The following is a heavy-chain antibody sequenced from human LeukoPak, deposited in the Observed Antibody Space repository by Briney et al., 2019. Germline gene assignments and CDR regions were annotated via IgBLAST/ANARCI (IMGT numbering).Heavy chain of an antibody. CDR3: ARAGGSESFDI. Sequence: GGSLRLSCAASGFTFSIDGLHWVRQAPGKGPEWVAVIYYDGYNRYYGDSVKGRFTISRDNSKNMMYLQMDSLSPEDTAVYYCARAGGSESFDIWGPGTMVTVSS. J-gene: IGHJ3*02. D-gene: IGHD3-10*01. V-gene: IGHV3-33*01. CDR1: GFTFSIDG. CDR2: IYYDGYNR.